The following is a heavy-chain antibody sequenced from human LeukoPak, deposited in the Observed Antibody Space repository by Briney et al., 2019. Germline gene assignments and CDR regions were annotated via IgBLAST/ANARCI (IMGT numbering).Heavy chain of an antibody. CDR2: ISYDGSNK. D-gene: IGHD5-18*01. CDR1: GFTFSSYA. CDR3: ARDLSGYSYGYYFDY. V-gene: IGHV3-30*01. Sequence: PGRSLRLSCAASGFTFSSYAMHWVRQAPGKGLEWVAVISYDGSNKYYADSVKGRFTISRDNSKNTLYLQMNSLRDEDTAVYYCARDLSGYSYGYYFDYWGQGTLVTVSS. J-gene: IGHJ4*02.